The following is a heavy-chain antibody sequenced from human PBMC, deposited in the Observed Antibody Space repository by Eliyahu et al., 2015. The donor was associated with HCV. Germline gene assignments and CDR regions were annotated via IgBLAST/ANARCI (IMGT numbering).Heavy chain of an antibody. J-gene: IGHJ4*02. CDR1: GFTFSSYA. D-gene: IGHD6-13*01. CDR3: AKVPQKGYSSSWAFFDY. Sequence: EVQLLESGGGFVQPGGSLRLSCAAXGFTFSSYAMSWVRQAPGKGLEWVSAISGSGAGTYYADSVKGRFTISRDNSKSTLFLQMNSLRAEDTAVYYCAKVPQKGYSSSWAFFDYWGQGTLVTVSS. V-gene: IGHV3-23*01. CDR2: ISGSGAGT.